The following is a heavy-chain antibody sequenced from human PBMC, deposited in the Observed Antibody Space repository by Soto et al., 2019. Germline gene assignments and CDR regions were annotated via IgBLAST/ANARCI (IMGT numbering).Heavy chain of an antibody. CDR2: IYYSGST. J-gene: IGHJ6*02. V-gene: IGHV4-39*01. Sequence: SETLSLTCTVSGGSIGSISYYWGWIRQPPGKGLEWIGSIYYSGSTYYNPSLKSRVTISVDTSKNQFSLKLSSVTAADTAVYYCARQGGHCSSTSCSSDYYYGMDVWGQGTTVTVSS. CDR3: ARQGGHCSSTSCSSDYYYGMDV. D-gene: IGHD2-2*01. CDR1: GGSIGSISYY.